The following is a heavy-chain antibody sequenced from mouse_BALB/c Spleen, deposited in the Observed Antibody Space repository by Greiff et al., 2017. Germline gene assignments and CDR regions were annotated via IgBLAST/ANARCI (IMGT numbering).Heavy chain of an antibody. CDR3: ARNYGNFDY. CDR1: GYTFTSYV. J-gene: IGHJ2*01. V-gene: IGHV1-14*01. D-gene: IGHD2-1*01. Sequence: EVKLVESGPELVKPGASVKMSCKASGYTFTSYVMHWVKQKPGQGLEWIGYINPYNDGTKYNEKFKGKATLTSDKSSSTAYMELSSLTSEDSAVYYCARNYGNFDYWGQGTTLTVSS. CDR2: INPYNDGT.